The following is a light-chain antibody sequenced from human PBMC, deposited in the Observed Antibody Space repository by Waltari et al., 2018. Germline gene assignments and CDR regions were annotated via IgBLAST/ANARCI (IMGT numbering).Light chain of an antibody. J-gene: IGLJ2*01. CDR1: KLGDKY. CDR2: QDS. Sequence: SYELTQSASVSVSPGQTASITCSGDKLGDKYASWYQQKPGQSPVLVMYQDSKRPSGIPERFSGSNSGNTATLTISGTHAMDEADYYCQAWDSSTGIFGGGTKLTVL. V-gene: IGLV3-1*01. CDR3: QAWDSSTGI.